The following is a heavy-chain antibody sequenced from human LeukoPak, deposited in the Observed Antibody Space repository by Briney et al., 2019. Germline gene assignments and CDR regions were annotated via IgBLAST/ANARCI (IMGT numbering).Heavy chain of an antibody. CDR3: SVARGGWSPFDN. D-gene: IGHD6-19*01. Sequence: ASVKVSCEASGYTFTSTCISWGRQAPGQGLEWMGWISAYNGNTNYAQKLQGRVTMTTDTSTSTAYMELRSLRSDDTAVYYCSVARGGWSPFDNWGQGTLVTVSS. V-gene: IGHV1-18*01. CDR1: GYTFTSTC. J-gene: IGHJ4*02. CDR2: ISAYNGNT.